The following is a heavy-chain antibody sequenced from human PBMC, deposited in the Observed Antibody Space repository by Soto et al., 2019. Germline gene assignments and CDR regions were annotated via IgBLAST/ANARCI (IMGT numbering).Heavy chain of an antibody. J-gene: IGHJ4*02. CDR3: ARHPPYGSGMGY. D-gene: IGHD3-10*01. CDR1: GGSISSSSYY. CDR2: IYYSGST. V-gene: IGHV4-39*01. Sequence: QLQLQESGPGLVKPSETLSLTCTVSGGSISSSSYYWGWIRQPPGKGLEWIGSIYYSGSTYYNPSLKSRVTISVDTSKNQFSLKLSSVTAADTAVYYCARHPPYGSGMGYWGQGTLVTVSS.